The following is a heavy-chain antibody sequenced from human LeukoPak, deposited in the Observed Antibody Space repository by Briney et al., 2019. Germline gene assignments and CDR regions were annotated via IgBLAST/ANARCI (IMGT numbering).Heavy chain of an antibody. V-gene: IGHV4-39*07. CDR1: GGSISSGGYY. D-gene: IGHD2-2*01. J-gene: IGHJ5*01. Sequence: SETLSLTCTVSGGSISSGGYYWGWIRQPPGKGLEWIGSIYYSGSTYYNPSLKSRVTISVDTSKNQFSLKLSSVTAADTAVYYCASLTSSWFGYWGQGTLVTVSS. CDR2: IYYSGST. CDR3: ASLTSSWFGY.